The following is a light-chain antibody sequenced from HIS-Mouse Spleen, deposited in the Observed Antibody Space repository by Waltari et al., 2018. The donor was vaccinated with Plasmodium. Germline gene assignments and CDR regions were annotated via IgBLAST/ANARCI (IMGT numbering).Light chain of an antibody. Sequence: QSALTQPRSVSGSPGPSVTISCTGTSSDVGGYTYVSWYQQHPGKAPKLMISDVSKRPSGVPDRFSGSKSGNTASLTISGLQAEDEADYYCCSYAGSYTYVFGTGTKVTVL. CDR3: CSYAGSYTYV. V-gene: IGLV2-11*01. J-gene: IGLJ1*01. CDR1: SSDVGGYTY. CDR2: DVS.